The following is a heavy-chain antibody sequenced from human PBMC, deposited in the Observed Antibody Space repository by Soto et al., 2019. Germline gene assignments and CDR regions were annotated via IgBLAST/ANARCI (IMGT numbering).Heavy chain of an antibody. CDR1: GGSISSSSYY. CDR2: IYYSGST. V-gene: IGHV4-39*02. CDR3: ARDKYQLPPYYFDY. J-gene: IGHJ4*02. D-gene: IGHD2-2*01. Sequence: SETLSLTCTVSGGSISSSSYYWGWIRQPPGKGLEWIGGIYYSGSTYYNPSLKSRVTISVDTSKNQFSLKLSSVTAADTAVYYCARDKYQLPPYYFDYWGQGTLVTVSS.